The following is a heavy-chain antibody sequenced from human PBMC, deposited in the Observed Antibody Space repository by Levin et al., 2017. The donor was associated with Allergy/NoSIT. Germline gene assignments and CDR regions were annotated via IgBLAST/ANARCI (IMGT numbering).Heavy chain of an antibody. J-gene: IGHJ4*02. Sequence: GGSLRLSCAASGFTFSSYAMHWVRQAPGKGLEWVAVISYDGSNKYYADSVKGRFTISRDNSKNTLYLQMNSLRAEDTAVYYCASGPGYFDYWGQGTLVTVSS. CDR3: ASGPGYFDY. V-gene: IGHV3-30*04. CDR2: ISYDGSNK. CDR1: GFTFSSYA.